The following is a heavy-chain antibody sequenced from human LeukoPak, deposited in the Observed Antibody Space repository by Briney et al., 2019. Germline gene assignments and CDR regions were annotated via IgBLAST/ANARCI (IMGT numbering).Heavy chain of an antibody. V-gene: IGHV4-39*07. CDR3: AGLVGRYSSGLYYYYFDY. Sequence: SETLSLTCTVSGGSISSGGYYWSWIRQPPGKGLEWIGEMYLSGTTHSNPSVKSRVTISIDKSKNQFFLNLSSVTAADTAVYYCAGLVGRYSSGLYYYYFDYWGQGTLVTVSS. J-gene: IGHJ4*02. D-gene: IGHD3-22*01. CDR1: GGSISSGGYY. CDR2: MYLSGTT.